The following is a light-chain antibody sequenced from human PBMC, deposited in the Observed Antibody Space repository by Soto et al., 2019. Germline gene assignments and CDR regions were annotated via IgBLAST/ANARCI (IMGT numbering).Light chain of an antibody. CDR2: GAS. V-gene: IGKV3-20*01. J-gene: IGKJ1*01. CDR1: QSVSSSY. CDR3: QEHGSSPRT. Sequence: EIVLTQSPGTLSLSPGERATLSCRASQSVSSSYLAWYQQKPGQAPRLLIYGASSRATGIPDRFSGSGSGTDFTLTINSLQPEDFAVYYCQEHGSSPRTFGQGTKVDIK.